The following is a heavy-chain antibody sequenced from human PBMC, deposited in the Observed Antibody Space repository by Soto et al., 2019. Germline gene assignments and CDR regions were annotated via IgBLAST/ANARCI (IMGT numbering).Heavy chain of an antibody. J-gene: IGHJ3*02. CDR1: GDSISSYY. CDR3: ARDYGRYCSGGSCYPGAFDI. V-gene: IGHV4-59*01. D-gene: IGHD2-15*01. CDR2: IYYSGST. Sequence: SETLSLTCTVSGDSISSYYWSWIRQPPGKGLEWIGYIYYSGSTNYNPSLKSRVTISVDTSKNQFSLKLSSVTAADTAVYYCARDYGRYCSGGSCYPGAFDIWGQGTMVTVSS.